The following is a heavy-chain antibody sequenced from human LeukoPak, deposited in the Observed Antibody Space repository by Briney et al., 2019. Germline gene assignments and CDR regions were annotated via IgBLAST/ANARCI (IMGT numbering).Heavy chain of an antibody. CDR2: VFRLQTVRT. CDR1: DSSITSTYY. CDR3: ARVLHAPYLIDS. Sequence: SETLSLTCTVSDSSITSTYYWAWFRQPPGKGLEWIATVFRLQTVRTFYNPSLESRVTMSLDPSQNRFSLNLTSVTAADTALYFCARVLHAPYLIDSWGQGTLVTVSS. V-gene: IGHV4-38-2*02. J-gene: IGHJ4*02. D-gene: IGHD2-8*01.